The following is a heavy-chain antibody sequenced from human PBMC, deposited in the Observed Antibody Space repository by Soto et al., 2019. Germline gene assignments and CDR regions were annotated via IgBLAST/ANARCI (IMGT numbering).Heavy chain of an antibody. Sequence: QVQLVESGGGVVQPGRSLRLSCAVSGFTFSSHGMHWVRQAPGKGLEWVAIISHDGRNEYYADSVRGRFTISRDNFKNMFYLKMKILRLEDTAVYFCAKEGDYSYGYEVDYWGQGTLVAVSS. D-gene: IGHD5-18*01. J-gene: IGHJ4*02. CDR1: GFTFSSHG. V-gene: IGHV3-30*18. CDR3: AKEGDYSYGYEVDY. CDR2: ISHDGRNE.